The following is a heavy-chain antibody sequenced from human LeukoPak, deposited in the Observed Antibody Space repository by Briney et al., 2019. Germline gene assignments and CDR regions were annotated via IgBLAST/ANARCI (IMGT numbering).Heavy chain of an antibody. CDR2: IYTSGST. D-gene: IGHD1-1*01. CDR3: ANYMRNVQYYMEV. Sequence: SETLSLTCSVAGGSFDSKYWSWIRQPPGEGLEWIGYIYTSGSTNFNPSLRSRVAMSIDTSKNQFSLKVYSVTAADTAAYYCANYMRNVQYYMEVWGKGTTVIVSS. CDR1: GGSFDSKY. V-gene: IGHV4-4*09. J-gene: IGHJ6*03.